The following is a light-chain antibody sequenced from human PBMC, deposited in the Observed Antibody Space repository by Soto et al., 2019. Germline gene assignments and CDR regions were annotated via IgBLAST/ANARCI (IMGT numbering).Light chain of an antibody. V-gene: IGLV1-47*01. J-gene: IGLJ1*01. CDR3: AAWDGRLXGYV. CDR1: SSNIRGID. CDR2: KNN. Sequence: HFVIHHAPSSSGTPRLMITISCSGNSSNIRGIDVYCYQHLPGTAPKLLISKNNQRPSVVSDRFSCSKSGTSDSRAISVLRYEDEDDYYCAAWDGRLXGYVFG.